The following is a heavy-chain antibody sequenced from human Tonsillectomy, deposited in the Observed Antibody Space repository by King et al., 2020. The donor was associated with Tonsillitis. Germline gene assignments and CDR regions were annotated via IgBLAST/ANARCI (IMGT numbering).Heavy chain of an antibody. Sequence: VQLVESGGGVVQPGGSLRLSCAASGFSYSSHGMHWVRQAPGKGLEWVALISYDGSNKYYADSVKGRFTISRDNSKNTLYLQMHSLRAEDTAVYYCARDRVVAYYYDSSGSNYFDYWGQGTLVTVSS. J-gene: IGHJ4*02. CDR1: GFSYSSHG. V-gene: IGHV3-30*19. CDR2: ISYDGSNK. CDR3: ARDRVVAYYYDSSGSNYFDY. D-gene: IGHD3-22*01.